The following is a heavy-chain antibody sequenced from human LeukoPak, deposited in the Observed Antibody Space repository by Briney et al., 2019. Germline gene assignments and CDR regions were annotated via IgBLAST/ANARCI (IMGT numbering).Heavy chain of an antibody. J-gene: IGHJ4*02. CDR3: AKDFVQSHDSSGYYYGGFDY. CDR2: ISAGGGST. V-gene: IGHV3-23*01. D-gene: IGHD3-22*01. CDR1: GFTFSSYC. Sequence: GGSLRLSCAASGFTFSSYCMNWVRQAPGKGPEWVSAISAGGGSTYYADSVKGRFTISRDNSKNTLYLQMNSLRAEDTAVYYCAKDFVQSHDSSGYYYGGFDYWGQGTLVTVSS.